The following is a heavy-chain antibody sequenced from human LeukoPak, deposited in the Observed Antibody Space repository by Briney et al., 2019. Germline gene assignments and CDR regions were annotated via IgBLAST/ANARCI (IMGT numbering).Heavy chain of an antibody. V-gene: IGHV3-7*01. CDR2: INQDGSEK. D-gene: IGHD3-10*01. CDR1: GFTFSSYW. CDR3: ARSGAPIDF. Sequence: GGSLRLSCETSGFTFSSYWMNWVRQAPGKGLEWVANINQDGSEKNYVDSVKGRFTISRDNAKNSLYLQMNSLRAEDTAVYYCARSGAPIDFWGQGTPVTVSS. J-gene: IGHJ4*02.